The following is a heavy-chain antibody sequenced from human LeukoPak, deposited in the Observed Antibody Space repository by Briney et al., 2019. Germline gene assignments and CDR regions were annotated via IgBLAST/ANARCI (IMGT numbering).Heavy chain of an antibody. D-gene: IGHD1-26*01. Sequence: GRSLRLSCAASGFTFSSYSMSWVRQAPGKGLEWVSSISSSSSYIYYADSVKGRFTISRDNAKNSLYLQMNSLRAEDTAVYYCARDRYVGATTAGDSDSWGQGTLVTVSS. J-gene: IGHJ4*02. CDR2: ISSSSSYI. CDR3: ARDRYVGATTAGDSDS. V-gene: IGHV3-21*04. CDR1: GFTFSSYS.